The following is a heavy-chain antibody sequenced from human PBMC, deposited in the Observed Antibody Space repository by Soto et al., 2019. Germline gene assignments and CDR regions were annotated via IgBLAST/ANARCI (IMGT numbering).Heavy chain of an antibody. CDR1: GGSISSGGYY. J-gene: IGHJ4*02. CDR3: ARSRLIVVVPAAMTFDY. Sequence: SETLSLTCTVSGGSISSGGYYWSWIRQHPGKGLEWIGYIYYSGSTYYNPSLKSRVTISVDTSKNQFSLKLSSVTAADTAVYYCARSRLIVVVPAAMTFDYWGQGTLVTVSS. CDR2: IYYSGST. V-gene: IGHV4-31*03. D-gene: IGHD2-2*01.